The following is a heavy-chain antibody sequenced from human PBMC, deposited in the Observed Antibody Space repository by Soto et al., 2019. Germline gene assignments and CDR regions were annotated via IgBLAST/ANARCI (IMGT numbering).Heavy chain of an antibody. CDR2: IRHTTSAT. CDR3: ARDRGSSGMFELDV. CDR1: QFPFDVYS. J-gene: IGHJ3*01. V-gene: IGHV3-48*02. D-gene: IGHD6-19*01. Sequence: VGSLRLSCVASQFPFDVYSMHWVRQAPGKGLEWVSYIRHTTSATFYADAVKGRFTISRDNRKNSLFLQMNSLRDDDTGVYFCARDRGSSGMFELDVCGPRTLVTVSS.